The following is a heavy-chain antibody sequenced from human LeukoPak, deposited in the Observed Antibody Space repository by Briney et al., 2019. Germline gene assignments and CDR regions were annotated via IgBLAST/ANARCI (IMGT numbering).Heavy chain of an antibody. D-gene: IGHD2-15*01. CDR2: INPNSGGT. J-gene: IGHJ4*02. CDR1: GYIFTGYY. Sequence: ASVKVSCKASGYIFTGYYMHWVRQAPGQGLEWMGRINPNSGGTNYAQKFQGRVTMTRDTSISTAYMELSRLRSDDTAVYYCARDLDIVVVVAATPSFDYWGQGTLVTVSS. V-gene: IGHV1-2*06. CDR3: ARDLDIVVVVAATPSFDY.